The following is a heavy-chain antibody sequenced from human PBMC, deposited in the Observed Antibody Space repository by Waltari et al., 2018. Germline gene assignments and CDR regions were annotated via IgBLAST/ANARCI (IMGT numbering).Heavy chain of an antibody. V-gene: IGHV3-74*01. CDR2: ICYGDGRGN. CDR1: GFIFSTYW. J-gene: IGHJ6*04. CDR3: ARDHYYSKEV. Sequence: EVQLVESGGGLVQPGGSLRLSCEASGFIFSTYWMHWVRQAPGKGLVWVCRICYGDGRGNSYAAPGKGRFTISRDNAKNTLYLQMNRLGAGDTGVYYWARDHYYSKEVWGTGTTVTVSS.